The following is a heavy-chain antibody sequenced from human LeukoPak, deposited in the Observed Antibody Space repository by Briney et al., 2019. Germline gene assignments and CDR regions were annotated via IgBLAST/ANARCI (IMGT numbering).Heavy chain of an antibody. D-gene: IGHD3-22*01. CDR3: ARLRPTTLPYYDSSGYYYVDY. J-gene: IGHJ4*02. CDR1: GFTFSSYS. Sequence: PGGSLRLSCAASGFTFSSYSMNWVRQAPGKGLEWVSSISSSSSYIYYADSVKGRFTISRDNAKNSLYLQMNSLRAEDTAVYYCARLRPTTLPYYDSSGYYYVDYWGQGTLVTVSS. V-gene: IGHV3-21*01. CDR2: ISSSSSYI.